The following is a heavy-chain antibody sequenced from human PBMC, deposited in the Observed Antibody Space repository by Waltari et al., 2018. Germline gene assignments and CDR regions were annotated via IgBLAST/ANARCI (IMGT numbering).Heavy chain of an antibody. CDR3: AMGYYYDSSVHRSFDY. D-gene: IGHD3-22*01. V-gene: IGHV4-34*01. CDR1: GGSLSGYY. CDR2: INYTGST. Sequence: QVQLQQWGAGLLKPSETLSLTCAVYGGSLSGYYWSWIRQPPGKGLEWIGEINYTGSTNYNPSLKSRVTISVDTSNIQLSLKLSSVTAADTAMYFCAMGYYYDSSVHRSFDYWGQGTLVTVSS. J-gene: IGHJ4*02.